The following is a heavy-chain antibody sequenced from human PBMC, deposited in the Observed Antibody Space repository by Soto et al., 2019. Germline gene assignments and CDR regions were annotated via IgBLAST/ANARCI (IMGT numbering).Heavy chain of an antibody. CDR3: VTGYRSGWSEIY. V-gene: IGHV3-64D*06. D-gene: IGHD6-19*01. CDR1: GFTFRIYT. CDR2: ISDAGGGT. J-gene: IGHJ4*02. Sequence: LRLSCSASGFTFRIYTMLWVRQAPGKGPEYVSAISDAGGGTYYADSVKGRFTISRDDPKNTLYLQMSNLRAEDTAVYYCVTGYRSGWSEIYWGQGTLVTVSS.